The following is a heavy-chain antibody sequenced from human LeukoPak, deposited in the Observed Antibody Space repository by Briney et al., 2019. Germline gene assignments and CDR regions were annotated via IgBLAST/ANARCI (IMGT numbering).Heavy chain of an antibody. CDR3: ATFYDSSGYYAAP. V-gene: IGHV4-31*03. D-gene: IGHD3-22*01. J-gene: IGHJ5*02. Sequence: PSETLSLTCSVSGGSVSSGSYYWSWIRQHPGKGLEWIGYIYYSGSTYYNPSLKSRVTISVDTSKNQFSLKLSSVTAADTAVYYCATFYDSSGYYAAPWGQGTLVTVSS. CDR2: IYYSGST. CDR1: GGSVSSGSYY.